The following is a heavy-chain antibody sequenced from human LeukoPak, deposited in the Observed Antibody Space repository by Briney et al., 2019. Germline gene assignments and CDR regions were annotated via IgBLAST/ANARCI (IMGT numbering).Heavy chain of an antibody. CDR3: ARVRTRLYCSSTSCRYWYFDL. Sequence: PSETLSLTCAVYGGSFSGYYWSWIRQPPGKGLEWIGEINHSGSTNYNPSLKSRVTISVGTSKNQFSLKLSSVTAADTAVYYCARVRTRLYCSSTSCRYWYFDLWGRGTLVTVSS. CDR2: INHSGST. J-gene: IGHJ2*01. V-gene: IGHV4-34*01. D-gene: IGHD2-2*01. CDR1: GGSFSGYY.